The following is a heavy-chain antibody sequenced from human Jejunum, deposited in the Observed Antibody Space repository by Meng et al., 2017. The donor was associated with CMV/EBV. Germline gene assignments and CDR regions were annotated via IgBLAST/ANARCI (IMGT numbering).Heavy chain of an antibody. CDR3: ARGLRIVGTALAF. V-gene: IGHV1-8*01. D-gene: IGHD1-26*01. Sequence: CKASGYDFIGYDINWMRQASGQGLEWMGWMNPIRGNTVYAQKFRDRVTMTRDTTINTAYLEVSSLTSEDTAVYYCARGLRIVGTALAFWGQGALVTVSS. J-gene: IGHJ4*02. CDR2: MNPIRGNT. CDR1: GYDFIGYD.